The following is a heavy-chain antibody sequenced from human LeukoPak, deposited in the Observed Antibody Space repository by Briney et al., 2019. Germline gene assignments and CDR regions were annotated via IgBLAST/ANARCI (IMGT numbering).Heavy chain of an antibody. J-gene: IGHJ4*02. Sequence: GASVKVSCKASGGTFGSYAISWVRQAPGQGLEWMGGIIPIFGTANYAQKFQGRVTITADESTSTAYMELSSLRSEDTAVYYCARKATITGPFDYWGQGTLVTVSS. CDR3: ARKATITGPFDY. CDR1: GGTFGSYA. V-gene: IGHV1-69*13. CDR2: IIPIFGTA. D-gene: IGHD5-24*01.